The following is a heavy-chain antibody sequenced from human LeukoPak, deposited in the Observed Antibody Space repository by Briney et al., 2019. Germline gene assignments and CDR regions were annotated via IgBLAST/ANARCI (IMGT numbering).Heavy chain of an antibody. CDR1: GFTFSSYA. Sequence: GGSLRLSCAASGFTFSSYAMSWVRQAPGKGLEWVAFIRYDGSNKYYADSVKGRFTISRDNSKNTLYLQMNSLRAEDTAVYYCAREDQPLLYEDAFDIWGQGTMVTVSS. CDR2: IRYDGSNK. J-gene: IGHJ3*02. V-gene: IGHV3-30*02. CDR3: AREDQPLLYEDAFDI. D-gene: IGHD2-2*02.